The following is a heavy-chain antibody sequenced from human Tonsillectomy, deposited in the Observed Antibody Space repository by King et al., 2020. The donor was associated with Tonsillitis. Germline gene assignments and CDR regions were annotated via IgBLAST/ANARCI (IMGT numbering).Heavy chain of an antibody. CDR1: GYTFTDFH. CDR3: ARENWFYDF. D-gene: IGHD3-9*01. Sequence: QLVQSGAEVKKPGASVRVSCKTSGYTFTDFHFHWVRQVPGQGLEWMGWIYPGTGDTSYAQSFQGRLTLTTDTSIATAYMEVNGLTSGDTAVYYCARENWFYDFWGQGSPVTVSS. J-gene: IGHJ4*02. V-gene: IGHV1-2*02. CDR2: IYPGTGDT.